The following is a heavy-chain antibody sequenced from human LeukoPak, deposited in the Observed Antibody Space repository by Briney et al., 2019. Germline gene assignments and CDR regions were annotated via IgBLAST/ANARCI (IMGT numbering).Heavy chain of an antibody. Sequence: PSETLSLTCTVSGGSISSYYWSWIRLPQGKGLEWIGYIYYSGSTNYNPSLKSRVTISVDTSKNQFSLKLSSVTAADTAVYYCARWYKYSSSWSPVNWFDPWGQGTLVTVSS. V-gene: IGHV4-59*01. CDR1: GGSISSYY. CDR3: ARWYKYSSSWSPVNWFDP. J-gene: IGHJ5*02. D-gene: IGHD6-6*01. CDR2: IYYSGST.